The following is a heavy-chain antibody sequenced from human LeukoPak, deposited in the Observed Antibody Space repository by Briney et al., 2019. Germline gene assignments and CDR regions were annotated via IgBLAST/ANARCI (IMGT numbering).Heavy chain of an antibody. CDR2: ISSSGSTI. CDR3: AKGPVATSRDAFDI. J-gene: IGHJ3*02. D-gene: IGHD5-12*01. CDR1: GFTFSDYY. Sequence: GGSMRLSCAASGFTFSDYYMSWIRQAPGKGLEWVSYISSSGSTIYYADSVKGRFTISRDNAKNSLYLQMNSLRAEDTAVYYCAKGPVATSRDAFDIWGQGTMVTVSS. V-gene: IGHV3-11*01.